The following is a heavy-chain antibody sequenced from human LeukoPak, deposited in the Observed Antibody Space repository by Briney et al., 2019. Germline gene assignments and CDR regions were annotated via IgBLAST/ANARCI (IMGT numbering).Heavy chain of an antibody. D-gene: IGHD3-3*01. CDR1: GGSIRSYY. V-gene: IGHV4-59*01. CDR3: ARASPYDNWSGYWFDP. CDR2: INYSGST. J-gene: IGHJ5*02. Sequence: SETLSLTCTVSGGSIRSYYWSWIRQPPGKGLEWIGYINYSGSTKYNPSLKSRVTISVDKSKNQFSLKVNSVTAADTAVYYCARASPYDNWSGYWFDPWGQGTLVTVSS.